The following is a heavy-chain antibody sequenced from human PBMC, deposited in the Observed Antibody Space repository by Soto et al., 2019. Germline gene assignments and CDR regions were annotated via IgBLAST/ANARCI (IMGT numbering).Heavy chain of an antibody. Sequence: GGSLRLSCAASGFTFSSYAMSWVRQAPGKGLEWVSAISGSGGSTYYADSVKGRFTISRDNSKNTLYLQMNSLRAEDTAVYYCAKDRGYCSGGSCHDDAFDIWGQGTMVTVSS. CDR2: ISGSGGST. J-gene: IGHJ3*02. D-gene: IGHD2-15*01. V-gene: IGHV3-23*01. CDR1: GFTFSSYA. CDR3: AKDRGYCSGGSCHDDAFDI.